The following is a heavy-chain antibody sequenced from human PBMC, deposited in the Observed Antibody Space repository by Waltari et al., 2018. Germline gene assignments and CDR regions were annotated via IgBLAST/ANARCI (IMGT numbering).Heavy chain of an antibody. V-gene: IGHV1-69*06. D-gene: IGHD2-15*01. CDR1: GGTFSSYA. CDR3: ARDASDIVVVVAATPDRMDV. J-gene: IGHJ6*02. CDR2: IIPIFGTA. Sequence: EVKKPGSSVKVSCKASGGTFSSYAISWVRQAPGQGLEWMGRIIPIFGTANYAQKFQGRVTITADKATSTAYMELSSLRSEDTAVYYCARDASDIVVVVAATPDRMDVWGQGTTVTVSS.